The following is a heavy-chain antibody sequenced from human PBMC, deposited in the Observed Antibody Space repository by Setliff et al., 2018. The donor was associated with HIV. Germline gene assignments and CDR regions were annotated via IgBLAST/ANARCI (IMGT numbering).Heavy chain of an antibody. D-gene: IGHD6-19*01. Sequence: SETLSLTCTVSGGSISSYYWSWIRQPAEKGLEWIGRIYSSGRTNYNPSLKSRVTMSLATSKNQFSLKLTSVTAADTAVYFCAGDYAGSGRPFDYWGQGTLVTVSS. CDR1: GGSISSYY. CDR3: AGDYAGSGRPFDY. J-gene: IGHJ4*02. CDR2: IYSSGRT. V-gene: IGHV4-4*07.